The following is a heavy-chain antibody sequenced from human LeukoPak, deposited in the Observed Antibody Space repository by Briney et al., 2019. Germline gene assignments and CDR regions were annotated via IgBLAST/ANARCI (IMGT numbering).Heavy chain of an antibody. J-gene: IGHJ4*02. CDR2: IYYSGST. V-gene: IGHV4-59*08. CDR1: GGSISSYY. Sequence: SETLSLTCTVSGGSISSYYWSWIRQPPGKGLEWIGYIYYSGSTNYNPSLKSRVTISVDTSRNQFSLKLSSVTAADTAVYYCARSIGGGSYGVFDYWGQGTLVTVSS. D-gene: IGHD1-26*01. CDR3: ARSIGGGSYGVFDY.